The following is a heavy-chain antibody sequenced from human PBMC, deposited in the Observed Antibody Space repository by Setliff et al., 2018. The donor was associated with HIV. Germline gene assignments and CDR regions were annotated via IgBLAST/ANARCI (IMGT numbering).Heavy chain of an antibody. D-gene: IGHD6-13*01. Sequence: PGESLKISWKGSGYSFSNYLIGWVRQMPGKGLEWMGIIYPGDYDTRYSPSFQGQVTISADKSISTAYLQWSSLKASDTAMYYCAKDVARRLAAIGRRGFFDSWGQGTLVTVSS. J-gene: IGHJ4*02. CDR2: IYPGDYDT. V-gene: IGHV5-51*01. CDR3: AKDVARRLAAIGRRGFFDS. CDR1: GYSFSNYL.